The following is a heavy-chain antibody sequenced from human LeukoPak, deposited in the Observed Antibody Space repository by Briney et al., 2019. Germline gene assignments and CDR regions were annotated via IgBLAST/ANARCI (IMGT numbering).Heavy chain of an antibody. CDR1: GGSFSGYY. CDR2: INHSGST. D-gene: IGHD3-22*01. V-gene: IGHV4-34*01. J-gene: IGHJ4*02. CDR3: ARERPHYYDSSGATGGYFDY. Sequence: SETLSLTCAVYGGSFSGYYWSWIRQPPGKGLEWIGEINHSGSTNYNPSLKSRVTISVDTSKNQFSLKLSSVTAADTAVYYCARERPHYYDSSGATGGYFDYWGQGTLVTVSS.